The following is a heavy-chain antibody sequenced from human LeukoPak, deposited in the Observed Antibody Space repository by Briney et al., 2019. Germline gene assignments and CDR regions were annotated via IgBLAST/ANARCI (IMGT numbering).Heavy chain of an antibody. Sequence: PGGSLRLSCAASGFTFSSYWMSWVRQAPGKGLEWVANIKQDGSEKYYVDSVKGRLTISRDNAKNSLYLQMNSLRAEDTAVYYCARFDWLLYFDYWGQGTLVTVSS. CDR1: GFTFSSYW. V-gene: IGHV3-7*01. CDR2: IKQDGSEK. D-gene: IGHD3-9*01. CDR3: ARFDWLLYFDY. J-gene: IGHJ4*02.